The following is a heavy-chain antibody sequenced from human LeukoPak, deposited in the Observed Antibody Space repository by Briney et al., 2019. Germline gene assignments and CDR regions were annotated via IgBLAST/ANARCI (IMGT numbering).Heavy chain of an antibody. CDR1: GFTFEDYA. CDR2: ISWNSGSI. D-gene: IGHD1-26*01. J-gene: IGHJ4*02. V-gene: IGHV3-9*01. CDR3: AKQEGALIENWCFDH. Sequence: QSGGSLRLSCAASGFTFEDYAMHWVRQAPGKGLEWVSGISWNSGSIDYADSVKGRFTISRDNSKNTLYLQMSSLRVEDTALYYCAKQEGALIENWCFDHWGLGTLVTVSS.